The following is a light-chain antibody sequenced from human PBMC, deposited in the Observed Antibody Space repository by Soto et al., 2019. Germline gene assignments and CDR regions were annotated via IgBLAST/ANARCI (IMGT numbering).Light chain of an antibody. CDR3: QQYSSHWT. J-gene: IGKJ1*01. V-gene: IGKV1-5*01. Sequence: DIQMTQSPSSLSASVGDRVTITCQASQSISSWLAWYQQKPGKAPNLLIYDASSLQSGVPSRFSGIGSGTEFTLTISSLQPDDFATYYCQQYSSHWTFGQGTKVDIK. CDR1: QSISSW. CDR2: DAS.